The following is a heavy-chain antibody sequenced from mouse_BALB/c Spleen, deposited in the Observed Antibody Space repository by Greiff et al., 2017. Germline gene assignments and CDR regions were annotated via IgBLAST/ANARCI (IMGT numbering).Heavy chain of an antibody. Sequence: EVKVVESGGDLVKPGGSLKLSCAASGFTFSSYGMSWVRQTPDKRLEWVATISSGGSYTYYPDSVKGRFTISRDNAKNTLYLQMSSLKSEDTAMYYCTRARDYWGQGTTLTVSS. CDR1: GFTFSSYG. CDR3: TRARDY. V-gene: IGHV5-6*01. CDR2: ISSGGSYT. J-gene: IGHJ2*01. D-gene: IGHD3-1*01.